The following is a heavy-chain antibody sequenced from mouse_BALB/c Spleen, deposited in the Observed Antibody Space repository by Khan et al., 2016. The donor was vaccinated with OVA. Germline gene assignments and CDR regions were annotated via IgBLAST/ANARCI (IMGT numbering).Heavy chain of an antibody. CDR1: GFTFSDYY. V-gene: IGHV5-12*02. CDR2: LSNRGTTT. D-gene: IGHD2-3*01. CDR3: AREGDDGGLAY. Sequence: EVELVESGGGLVQPGGSLKLSCATSGFTFSDYYMYWVRQTPEKRLEWVAYLSNRGTTTYYPDTVRGRFTISRDNAKNTLYLQLSRLESEDTAMYSCAREGDDGGLAYWGQGTLVTVSA. J-gene: IGHJ3*01.